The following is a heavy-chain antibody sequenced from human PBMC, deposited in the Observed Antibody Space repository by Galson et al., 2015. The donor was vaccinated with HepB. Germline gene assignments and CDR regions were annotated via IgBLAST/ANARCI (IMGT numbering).Heavy chain of an antibody. J-gene: IGHJ2*01. CDR2: IGTAGDP. CDR1: GFTFSSYD. Sequence: SLRLSCAASGFTFSSYDMHWVRQATGKGLEWVSAIGTAGDPYYPGSVKGRFTISRENAKNSLYLQMNSLRAGDTAVYYCARAPDGGYNWYFDLWGRGTLVTVSS. D-gene: IGHD5-24*01. CDR3: ARAPDGGYNWYFDL. V-gene: IGHV3-13*05.